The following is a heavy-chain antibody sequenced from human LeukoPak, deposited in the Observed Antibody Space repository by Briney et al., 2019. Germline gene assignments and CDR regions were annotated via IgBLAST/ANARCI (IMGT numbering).Heavy chain of an antibody. CDR2: IWYDGSNK. CDR1: GFTLSSYG. J-gene: IGHJ3*02. V-gene: IGHV3-33*01. Sequence: GRSLRLSCAASGFTLSSYGMHWVRQAPGKGLEWVAVIWYDGSNKYYADSVKGRFTISRDNSKNTLYLQMNSLRAEDTAVYYCARGRYRDAFDIWGQGTMVTVSS. CDR3: ARGRYRDAFDI. D-gene: IGHD1-26*01.